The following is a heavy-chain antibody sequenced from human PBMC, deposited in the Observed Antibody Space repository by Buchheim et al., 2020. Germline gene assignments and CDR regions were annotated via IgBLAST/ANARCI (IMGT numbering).Heavy chain of an antibody. Sequence: EVQLLESGGGLVQPGGSLRLSCAASGFTFSSYAMSWVRQAPGKGLEWVSAISGSGGSTYYADPVKGRFTISRDNSKNTLYLQMNSLRAEDTAVYYCASCLVKYYYYYYGMDVWGQGTT. D-gene: IGHD5/OR15-5a*01. J-gene: IGHJ6*02. CDR2: ISGSGGST. CDR3: ASCLVKYYYYYYGMDV. CDR1: GFTFSSYA. V-gene: IGHV3-23*01.